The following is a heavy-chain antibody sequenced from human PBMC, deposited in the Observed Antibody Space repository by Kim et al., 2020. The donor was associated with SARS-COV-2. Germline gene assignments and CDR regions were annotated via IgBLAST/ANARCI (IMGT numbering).Heavy chain of an antibody. D-gene: IGHD5-12*01. CDR3: ARRTGKMATTDY. J-gene: IGHJ4*02. V-gene: IGHV5-51*01. Sequence: RYSPSFQGQVTISADKSISTAYLQWSSLKASDTAMYYCARRTGKMATTDYWGQGTLVTVSS.